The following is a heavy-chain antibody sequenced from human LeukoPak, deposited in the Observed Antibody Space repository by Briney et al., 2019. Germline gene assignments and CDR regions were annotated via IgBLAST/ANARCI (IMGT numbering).Heavy chain of an antibody. V-gene: IGHV4-34*01. CDR2: INHSGST. CDR3: ARLGYCSSTSCRRTDFDY. Sequence: PGGSLRLSCAASGFTFSSYAMSWVRQAPGKGLEWIGEINHSGSTNYNPSLKSRVTISVDTSKNQFSLKLSSVTAADTAVYYCARLGYCSSTSCRRTDFDYWGQGTLVTVSS. CDR1: GFTFSSYA. D-gene: IGHD2-2*01. J-gene: IGHJ4*02.